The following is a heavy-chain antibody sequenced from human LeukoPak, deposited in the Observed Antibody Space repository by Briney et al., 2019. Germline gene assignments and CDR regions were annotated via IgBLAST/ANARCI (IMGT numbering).Heavy chain of an antibody. J-gene: IGHJ6*03. Sequence: KPSETLSLTCAVSGYSISSGYYWVWIRQPPGRGLEWIGSLYHSDSAYYNTSLRSRVSMSVDTSKNQFSLTLSFVTAADTAVYYCARQHDSYYYYYIDVWGSGTTITVSS. V-gene: IGHV4-38-2*01. CDR2: LYHSDSA. CDR3: ARQHDSYYYYYIDV. CDR1: GYSISSGYY.